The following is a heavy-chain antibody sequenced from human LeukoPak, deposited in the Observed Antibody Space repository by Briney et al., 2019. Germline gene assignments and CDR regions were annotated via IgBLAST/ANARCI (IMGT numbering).Heavy chain of an antibody. V-gene: IGHV3-23*01. CDR3: ATDRPYFDY. Sequence: PGGSLRLSCAASGFTFSRYATSWVRQAPGKGLEWVSAISGSGDSAYYADSVKGRFTISRDNSKNRLYLQMNSLRAEDTAVYYCATDRPYFDYWGQGTLVTVSS. CDR2: ISGSGDSA. CDR1: GFTFSRYA. J-gene: IGHJ4*02.